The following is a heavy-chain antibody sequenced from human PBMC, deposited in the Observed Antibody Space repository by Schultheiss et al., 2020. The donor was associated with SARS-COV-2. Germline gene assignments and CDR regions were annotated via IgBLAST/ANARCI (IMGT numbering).Heavy chain of an antibody. V-gene: IGHV4-34*01. J-gene: IGHJ6*03. Sequence: SETLSLTCAVYGGSFSGYYWSWIRQPPGKGLEWIGEINHSGSTNYNPSLKSRVTISVDTSKNQFSLKLSSVTAADTAVYYCARKRQGYMDVWGKGTTVTVSS. CDR3: ARKRQGYMDV. CDR2: INHSGST. CDR1: GGSFSGYY.